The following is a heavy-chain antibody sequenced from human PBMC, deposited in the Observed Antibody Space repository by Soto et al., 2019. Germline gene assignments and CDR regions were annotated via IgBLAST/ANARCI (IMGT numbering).Heavy chain of an antibody. CDR2: IYSGGYT. Sequence: EVQLVESGGGLIQPGGSLRLSCAVSGFTVSNNYMSWVRQAPGKGLEGVSVIYSGGYTAYGDSVKGRFTISRDNSKNTLYLQMNSLRAEDTAIYYCARDLKVAASNSYFYYGMDVWGQGTTVTVSS. CDR3: ARDLKVAASNSYFYYGMDV. CDR1: GFTVSNNY. J-gene: IGHJ6*02. V-gene: IGHV3-53*01. D-gene: IGHD6-19*01.